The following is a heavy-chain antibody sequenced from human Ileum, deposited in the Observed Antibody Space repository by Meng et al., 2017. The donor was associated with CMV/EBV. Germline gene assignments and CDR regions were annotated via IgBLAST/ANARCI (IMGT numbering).Heavy chain of an antibody. CDR3: AGFVWGLGFDP. CDR1: GGSCSDYY. V-gene: IGHV4-34*01. Sequence: FTCVVYGGSCSDYYWTWIRQSPGKGLEWNGEIHHSGKTNSNPSVRSRLTMSVDTSKSQFSLKLSSATAADTAVYYCAGFVWGLGFDPWGQGTLVTVSS. J-gene: IGHJ5*01. D-gene: IGHD7-27*01. CDR2: IHHSGKT.